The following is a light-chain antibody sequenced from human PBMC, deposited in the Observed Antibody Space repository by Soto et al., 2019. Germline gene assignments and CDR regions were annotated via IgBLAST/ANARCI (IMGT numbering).Light chain of an antibody. V-gene: IGKV3-20*01. Sequence: IVLTQSRGTLSLWPGERATLSCRASQSVSNNYLAWYQQKPGQAPRLLIYGASNRATGIPDRFSGSGSGTDFTLTISRLEPEDFAVYYCKQYGSSGTFGQGTKLDI. CDR3: KQYGSSGT. CDR1: QSVSNNY. CDR2: GAS. J-gene: IGKJ1*01.